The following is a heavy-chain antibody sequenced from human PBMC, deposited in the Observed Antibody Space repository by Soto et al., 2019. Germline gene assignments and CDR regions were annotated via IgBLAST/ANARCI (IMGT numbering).Heavy chain of an antibody. Sequence: SETLSLTCTVSGGSISSGDYYWSWIRQPPGKGLEWIGYIYYSGSTYHNPSLKSRVTISVDTSKNQFSLKLSSVTAADTAVYYCAREVTVVTPTYYYYYGMDVWGQGTTVTVSS. D-gene: IGHD2-21*02. CDR1: GGSISSGDYY. V-gene: IGHV4-30-4*01. J-gene: IGHJ6*02. CDR2: IYYSGST. CDR3: AREVTVVTPTYYYYYGMDV.